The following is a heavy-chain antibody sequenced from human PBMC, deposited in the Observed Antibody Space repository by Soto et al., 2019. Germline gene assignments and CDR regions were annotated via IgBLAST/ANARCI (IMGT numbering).Heavy chain of an antibody. J-gene: IGHJ6*02. CDR3: ARVVGGYYYGMDV. CDR2: IYHSGST. Sequence: QVQLQESGPGLVKPSGTLSLTCAVSGGSISSSNWWSWVRQPPGKGLEWIGEIYHSGSTNYNASLKSRVTISVDKSQNQFSLKLSSVTAADTAVYYCARVVGGYYYGMDVWGQGTTVTVSS. CDR1: GGSISSSNW. V-gene: IGHV4-4*02. D-gene: IGHD2-2*01.